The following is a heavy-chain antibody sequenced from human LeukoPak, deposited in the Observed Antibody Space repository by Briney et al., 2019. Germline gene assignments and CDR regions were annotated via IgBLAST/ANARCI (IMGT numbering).Heavy chain of an antibody. V-gene: IGHV4-4*02. J-gene: IGHJ4*02. CDR3: ARHFDY. Sequence: SETLSLTCAVSGVSFSSGNWWSWVRQPPGKGLEWIGEISPGGTTNYNMSLTSRVTISLGKAKNHLSLTLNSVTAADTAVYYCARHFDYWGQGALVTVSS. CDR2: ISPGGTT. CDR1: GVSFSSGNW.